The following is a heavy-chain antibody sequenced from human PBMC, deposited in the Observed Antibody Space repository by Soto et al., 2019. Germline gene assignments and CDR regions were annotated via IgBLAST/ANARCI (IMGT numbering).Heavy chain of an antibody. CDR2: IYSGGST. J-gene: IGHJ6*02. D-gene: IGHD3-10*01. V-gene: IGHV3-53*01. CDR1: GFTVSSNY. Sequence: GGSLRLSCAASGFTVSSNYMSWVRQAPGKGLEWVSVIYSGGSTYYADSVKGRFTISRDNSKNTLYLQMNSLRAEDTAVYYCARDRGVSPPNYYYYGMDVWGQGATVTVSS. CDR3: ARDRGVSPPNYYYYGMDV.